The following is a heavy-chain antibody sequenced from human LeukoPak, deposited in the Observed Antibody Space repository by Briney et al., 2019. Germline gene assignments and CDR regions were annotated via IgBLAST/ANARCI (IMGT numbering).Heavy chain of an antibody. D-gene: IGHD1-26*01. Sequence: GGSLRLSCAASGFTFSSYAMSWVRQAPGKGLEWVSAISGSGGSTYYADSVKGRFTISRDNSKNTLYLQMNSLRAEDTAVYYCARDPPWRPDSVGATPRREDYWGQGTLVTVSS. V-gene: IGHV3-23*01. CDR3: ARDPPWRPDSVGATPRREDY. J-gene: IGHJ4*02. CDR1: GFTFSSYA. CDR2: ISGSGGST.